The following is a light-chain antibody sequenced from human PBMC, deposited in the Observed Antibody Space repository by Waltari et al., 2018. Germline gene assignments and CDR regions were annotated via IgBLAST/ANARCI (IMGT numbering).Light chain of an antibody. CDR2: GAS. J-gene: IGKJ3*01. CDR3: QHYYSWPFT. V-gene: IGKV3-15*01. CDR1: QSVDSV. Sequence: EIVMTQSPATLSVSPGERATLSCRASQSVDSVLAWYQQKPGQAPRLLIFGASARATGVPARFSGSGSGTEFTLTISSLQSEDFAVYYCQHYYSWPFTFGPGTKVDIK.